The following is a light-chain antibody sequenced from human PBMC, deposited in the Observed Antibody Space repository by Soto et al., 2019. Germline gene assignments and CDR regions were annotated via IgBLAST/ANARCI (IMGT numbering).Light chain of an antibody. Sequence: EILLTQSPATLSLSPGERATLSCRASQRVSSYLAWYQQKPGQAPRLLIYDASNRATGIPARFSGSGSGTDFTLTISSLEPEDFAVYYCQQRSNWPLTFGGGTKVDIK. CDR3: QQRSNWPLT. CDR2: DAS. V-gene: IGKV3-11*01. J-gene: IGKJ4*01. CDR1: QRVSSY.